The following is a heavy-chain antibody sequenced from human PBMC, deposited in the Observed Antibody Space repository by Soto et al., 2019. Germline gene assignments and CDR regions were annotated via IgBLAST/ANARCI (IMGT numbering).Heavy chain of an antibody. D-gene: IGHD3-3*01. J-gene: IGHJ4*02. CDR1: GYTFTNYY. CDR2: INPNDRTT. CDR3: SRSITRSLEWLFDY. Sequence: GASVKVSCKASGYTFTNYYMHWVRQAPGQGLEWMGIINPNDRTTYYAQRFQGRVTVTSDTSTSTISMELRSLRSDDTAVYYCSRSITRSLEWLFDYWGQGTLVTVSS. V-gene: IGHV1-46*03.